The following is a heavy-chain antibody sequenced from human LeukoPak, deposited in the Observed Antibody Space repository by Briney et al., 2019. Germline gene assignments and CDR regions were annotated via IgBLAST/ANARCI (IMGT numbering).Heavy chain of an antibody. CDR1: GFTFSYYA. Sequence: GGSLRLSCAASGFTFSYYAMSWVRQAPGKGLEWVSGISGSGGSTYYADSVKGRFTISRDNSKNTLYLQMNSLRAEDTAVYYCAKDREPYYYDSSGYYFPFAYWGQGILVTVSS. CDR3: AKDREPYYYDSSGYYFPFAY. CDR2: ISGSGGST. D-gene: IGHD3-22*01. J-gene: IGHJ4*02. V-gene: IGHV3-23*01.